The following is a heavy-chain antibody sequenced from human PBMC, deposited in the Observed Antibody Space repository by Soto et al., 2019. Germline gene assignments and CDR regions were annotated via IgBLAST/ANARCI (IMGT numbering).Heavy chain of an antibody. CDR3: ARAGERNPNYYYYMDV. J-gene: IGHJ6*03. Sequence: PSETLSLTCAVSGGSIVSDNWWSWVRQPPGKGLEWIGEIFHSGNTNYNPSLKSRVTISVDTSKNQFSLKLSSVTAADTAVYYCARAGERNPNYYYYMDVWGKGTTVTVSS. V-gene: IGHV4-4*02. D-gene: IGHD3-16*01. CDR2: IFHSGNT. CDR1: GGSIVSDNW.